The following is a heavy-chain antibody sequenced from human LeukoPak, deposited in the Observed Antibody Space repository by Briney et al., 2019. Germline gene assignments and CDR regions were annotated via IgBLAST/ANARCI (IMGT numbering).Heavy chain of an antibody. Sequence: SETLSLTCTVSGGSISSSSYYWGWIRQPPGKGLEWIGSIYYSGSTYYNPSLKSRVAISVDTSKNQFSLKLSSVTAADTAVYYCARMGVVRPLYAFDIWGQGTMVTVSS. CDR3: ARMGVVRPLYAFDI. V-gene: IGHV4-39*01. CDR1: GGSISSSSYY. D-gene: IGHD3-3*01. CDR2: IYYSGST. J-gene: IGHJ3*02.